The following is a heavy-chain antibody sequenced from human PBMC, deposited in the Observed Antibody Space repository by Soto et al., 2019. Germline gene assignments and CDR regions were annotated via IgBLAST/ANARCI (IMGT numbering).Heavy chain of an antibody. CDR2: VTSDGSST. CDR3: VRDNWNSY. J-gene: IGHJ4*02. CDR1: GFTFRNYW. Sequence: EVQLVESGGGLVQPGGSLRLSCAASGFTFRNYWMHWVRQAPGKGLVWVSRVTSDGSSTNYADSVKGRFTISRENAKNTLYLQMNSLRAEDTAVYYCVRDNWNSYWGQGTLVTVSS. V-gene: IGHV3-74*01. D-gene: IGHD1-1*01.